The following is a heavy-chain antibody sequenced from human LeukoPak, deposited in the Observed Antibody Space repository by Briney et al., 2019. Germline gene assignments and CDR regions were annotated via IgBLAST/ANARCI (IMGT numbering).Heavy chain of an antibody. CDR2: MNPSGGRT. J-gene: IGHJ3*02. Sequence: ASVKVSCKASGYTFTGYYMHWVRQAPGQGLEWMGIMNPSGGRTTYAQKFQGRLTMTRDTSTSTVYMELSSLRSEDTAVFYCARSLGFGELSVFDIWVQGTMVTVSS. V-gene: IGHV1-46*01. CDR1: GYTFTGYY. CDR3: ARSLGFGELSVFDI. D-gene: IGHD3-10*01.